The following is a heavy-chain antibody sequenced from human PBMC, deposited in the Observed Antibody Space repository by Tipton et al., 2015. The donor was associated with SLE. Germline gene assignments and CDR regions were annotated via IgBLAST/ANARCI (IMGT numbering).Heavy chain of an antibody. D-gene: IGHD2-15*01. CDR3: ARPSDSADCSGGSCYWDGFDI. CDR2: IYPGDSDT. CDR1: GYSFTSYW. V-gene: IGHV5-51*03. J-gene: IGHJ3*02. Sequence: QLVQSGAEVKKPGESLKISCKGSGYSFTSYWIGWVRQMPGKGLEWMGIIYPGDSDTRYSPSFQGQVTISADKSISTAYLQWSSLKASDTAMYYCARPSDSADCSGGSCYWDGFDIWGQGTMVTVSS.